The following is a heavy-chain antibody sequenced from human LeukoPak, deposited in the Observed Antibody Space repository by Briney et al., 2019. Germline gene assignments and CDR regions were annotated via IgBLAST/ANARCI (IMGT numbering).Heavy chain of an antibody. Sequence: PGGSLRLSCAASGFTFSSYAMSWVRQASGKGLEWVSAISGSGGSTYYADSVKGRFTISRDNSKNTLYLQMNSLRAEDTAVYYCAKDARWYSCSWALKGVVDYWGQGTLVTVSS. CDR2: ISGSGGST. CDR1: GFTFSSYA. D-gene: IGHD6-13*01. V-gene: IGHV3-23*01. CDR3: AKDARWYSCSWALKGVVDY. J-gene: IGHJ4*02.